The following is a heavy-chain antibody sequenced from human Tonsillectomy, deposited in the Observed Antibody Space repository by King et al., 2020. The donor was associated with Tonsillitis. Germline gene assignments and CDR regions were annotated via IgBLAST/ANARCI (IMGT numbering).Heavy chain of an antibody. CDR1: GFTFNNAW. V-gene: IGHV3-15*01. Sequence: VQLVESGGGLVKPGGSLRLSCAASGFTFNNAWMSWVRQAPGKGLEWVGRIKSKTDGGTTDYAAPVKGRFTISRDDSKNTMYLQMNSLKTEDTAVYYCTTVPDCSGGSCYPWVDYLGQGTLVTVSS. J-gene: IGHJ4*02. D-gene: IGHD2-15*01. CDR3: TTVPDCSGGSCYPWVDY. CDR2: IKSKTDGGTT.